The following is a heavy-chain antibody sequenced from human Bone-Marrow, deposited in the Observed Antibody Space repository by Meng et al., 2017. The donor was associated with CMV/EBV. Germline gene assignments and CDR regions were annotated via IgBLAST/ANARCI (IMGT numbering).Heavy chain of an antibody. CDR1: GDSISSSSYY. D-gene: IGHD2-2*02. J-gene: IGHJ6*02. V-gene: IGHV4-39*07. CDR2: IYYSGRT. CDR3: ARAGGYCSSTSCYTGTIYYYGMDV. Sequence: SETLSLTCTVSGDSISSSSYYWGWIRQPPGEGLEWIGNIYYSGRTDYNPSLKSRVTISVDTSKNQFSLKLSSVTAADTAVYYCARAGGYCSSTSCYTGTIYYYGMDVWGQGTTVTVSS.